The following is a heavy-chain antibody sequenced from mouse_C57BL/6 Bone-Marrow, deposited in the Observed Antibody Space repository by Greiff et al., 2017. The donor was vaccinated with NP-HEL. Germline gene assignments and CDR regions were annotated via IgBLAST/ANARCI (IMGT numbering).Heavy chain of an antibody. D-gene: IGHD2-9*01. V-gene: IGHV1-82*01. Sequence: VQLQQSGPELVKPGASVKISCKASGYAFSSSWMNWVKQRPGKGLEWIGRIYPGDGDTNYNGKFKGKATLTADKSSSTAYMQLSSLTSEDSAVYFCAPYYGYELAYWGQGTLVTVSA. J-gene: IGHJ3*01. CDR1: GYAFSSSW. CDR2: IYPGDGDT. CDR3: APYYGYELAY.